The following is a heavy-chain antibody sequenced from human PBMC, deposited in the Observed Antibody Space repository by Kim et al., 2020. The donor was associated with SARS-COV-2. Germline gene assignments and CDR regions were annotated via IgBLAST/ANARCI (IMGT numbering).Heavy chain of an antibody. CDR2: ISAYNGNT. V-gene: IGHV1-18*01. D-gene: IGHD5-18*01. Sequence: ASVKVSCKASGYTFTSYGISWVRQAPGQGLEWMGWISAYNGNTNYAQKLQGRVTMTTDTSTSTAYMELRSLRSDDTAVYYCARQSTWIQPFFYYYYYGMDVWGQGTTVTVSS. J-gene: IGHJ6*02. CDR3: ARQSTWIQPFFYYYYYGMDV. CDR1: GYTFTSYG.